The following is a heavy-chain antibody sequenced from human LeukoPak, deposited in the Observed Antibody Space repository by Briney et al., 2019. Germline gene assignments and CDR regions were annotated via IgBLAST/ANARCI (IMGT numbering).Heavy chain of an antibody. CDR2: FYSGGGT. CDR1: GGSISSYY. J-gene: IGHJ4*02. D-gene: IGHD5-12*01. V-gene: IGHV4-4*07. CDR3: TRVYSGYDLPGSLANYYFDY. Sequence: MTSETLFLTCTVSGGSISSYYWSWIRQPAGKGLEWIGRFYSGGGTDYNPSLKSRVTMSVDTSKNQFSLKLSSVTAADTAVYYCTRVYSGYDLPGSLANYYFDYWGQETLVTVSS.